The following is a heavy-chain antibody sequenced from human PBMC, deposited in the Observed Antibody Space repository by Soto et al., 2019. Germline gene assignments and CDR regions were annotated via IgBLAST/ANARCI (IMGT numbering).Heavy chain of an antibody. CDR3: ARQTMAKSSDGFDI. D-gene: IGHD3-10*01. Sequence: QLQLQESGPGLVKPSETLSLTCTVSGGSISSSSYYWGWIRQPPGKGLEWIGSIYYSGSTYYNPSLKSRVTISVDTSKNQFSLKLSSVTAADTAVYYCARQTMAKSSDGFDIWGQGTMVTVSS. CDR2: IYYSGST. CDR1: GGSISSSSYY. V-gene: IGHV4-39*01. J-gene: IGHJ3*02.